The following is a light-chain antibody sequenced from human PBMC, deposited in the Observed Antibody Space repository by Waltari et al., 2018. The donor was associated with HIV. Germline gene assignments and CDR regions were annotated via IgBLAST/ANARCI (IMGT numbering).Light chain of an antibody. CDR3: QQLNSYPLT. V-gene: IGKV1-9*01. CDR1: QGISSY. CDR2: AAS. Sequence: DIQLTQSPSFLSTSVGDRVTITCRASQGISSYFACYQQKPGKAPQLLIYAASTLESGVPSRISGSGSGTEFTLTISSLQPEDFATYYCQQLNSYPLTFGGGTKVDFK. J-gene: IGKJ4*01.